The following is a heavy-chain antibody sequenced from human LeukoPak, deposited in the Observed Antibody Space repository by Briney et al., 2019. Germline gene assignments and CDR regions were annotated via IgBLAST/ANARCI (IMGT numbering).Heavy chain of an antibody. J-gene: IGHJ6*02. CDR2: ISNNGGYT. CDR3: ARDAFAMGYYYGMDV. V-gene: IGHV3-23*01. CDR1: GFTFSSSA. Sequence: HPGGSLRLSCAASGFTFSSSAMSWVRQAPGKGLEWVSAISNNGGYTYYADSVQGRFTISRDNSKSTLCLQMNSLRAEDTAVYYCARDAFAMGYYYGMDVWGQGTTVTVSS. D-gene: IGHD2-2*01.